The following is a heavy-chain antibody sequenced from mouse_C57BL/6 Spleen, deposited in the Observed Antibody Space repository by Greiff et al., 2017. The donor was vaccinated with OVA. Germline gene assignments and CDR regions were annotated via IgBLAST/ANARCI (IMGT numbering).Heavy chain of an antibody. D-gene: IGHD1-1*01. V-gene: IGHV1-59*01. CDR3: ARRPFTTVVPYFDY. J-gene: IGHJ2*01. CDR1: GYTFTSYW. Sequence: VQLQQSGAELVRPGTSVKLSCKASGYTFTSYWMHWVKQRPGRGLEWIGVIDPSDSYTNYNQKFKGKATLTVDTSSSTAYMQLSSLTSEDSAVYYCARRPFTTVVPYFDYWGQGTTLTVSS. CDR2: IDPSDSYT.